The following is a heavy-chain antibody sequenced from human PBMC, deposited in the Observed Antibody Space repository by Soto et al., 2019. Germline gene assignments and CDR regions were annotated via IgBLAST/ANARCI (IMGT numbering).Heavy chain of an antibody. Sequence: SETLSLTCTVSCGSISSGDYYWSWIRQPPGKGLEWIGYIYYSGSTYYNPSLKSRVTISVDTSKNQFSLKLSSVTAADTAVYYCARDAGGGGSSGKYYYYYYGMDVWGQGTTVTVSS. CDR2: IYYSGST. CDR1: CGSISSGDYY. V-gene: IGHV4-30-4*01. CDR3: ARDAGGGGSSGKYYYYYYGMDV. J-gene: IGHJ6*02. D-gene: IGHD6-6*01.